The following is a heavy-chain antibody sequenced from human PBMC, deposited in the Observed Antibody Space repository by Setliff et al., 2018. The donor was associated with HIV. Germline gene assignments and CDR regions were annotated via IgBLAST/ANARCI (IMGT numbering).Heavy chain of an antibody. D-gene: IGHD3-22*01. CDR2: ISSSGFPI. J-gene: IGHJ4*02. Sequence: PGGSLRLSCEASGFTFSTYGMNWVRHAPGKGLEWVAQISSSGFPIYYADSVKGRFTISRDNSKNTLYLQMNSLRAEDTAVYYCAKDRYYDSSGSPFDYWGQGTLVTVSS. CDR1: GFTFSTYG. CDR3: AKDRYYDSSGSPFDY. V-gene: IGHV3-NL1*01.